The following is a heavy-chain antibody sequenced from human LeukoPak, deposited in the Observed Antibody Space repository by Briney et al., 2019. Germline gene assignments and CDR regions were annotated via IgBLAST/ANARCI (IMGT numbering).Heavy chain of an antibody. CDR3: ARDFKYCTGGVCYFTAIADY. J-gene: IGHJ4*02. CDR2: INWDASST. V-gene: IGHV3-20*04. CDR1: GFMFPDYG. Sequence: RPGGSLRLSCAASGFMFPDYGMNWVRQVPGKGLEWVSGINWDASSTNHADSVKGRFTISRDNAKNSLYLQMNTLTAEETALYYCARDFKYCTGGVCYFTAIADYWGQGTLVTVSS. D-gene: IGHD2-8*02.